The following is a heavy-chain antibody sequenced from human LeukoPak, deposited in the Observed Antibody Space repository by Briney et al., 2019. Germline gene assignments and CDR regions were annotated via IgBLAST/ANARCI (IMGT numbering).Heavy chain of an antibody. D-gene: IGHD6-19*01. CDR1: GFTFSNYE. V-gene: IGHV3-48*03. Sequence: GGSLRLACAASGFTFSNYEMNWVRQAPGKGLEWVSYISRSGSPVYYTDSVKGRFTISRDNAKNSLYLQMNSLRAEDTAVYYCGRGGEGSGWAFSFWGQRTLVTVSS. CDR3: GRGGEGSGWAFSF. J-gene: IGHJ4*02. CDR2: ISRSGSPV.